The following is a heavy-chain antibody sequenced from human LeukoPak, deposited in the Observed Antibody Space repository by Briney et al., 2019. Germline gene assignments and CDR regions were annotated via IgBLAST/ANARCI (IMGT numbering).Heavy chain of an antibody. V-gene: IGHV3-7*01. CDR3: ARDRYSSS. J-gene: IGHJ4*02. Sequence: GGSLRLSCAASGFTFSSYWMSWVRQAPGKGLEWVASIKQDGSEKNSVDSVKGRFTISRDNAKNSLYLQMNSLRVEDTAVYYCARDRYSSSWGQGTLVTVSS. D-gene: IGHD6-13*01. CDR1: GFTFSSYW. CDR2: IKQDGSEK.